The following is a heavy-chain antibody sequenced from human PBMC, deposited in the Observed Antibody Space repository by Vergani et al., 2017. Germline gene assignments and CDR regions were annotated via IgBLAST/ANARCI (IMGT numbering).Heavy chain of an antibody. D-gene: IGHD1-14*01. V-gene: IGHV3-30*18. J-gene: IGHJ4*02. CDR3: AKDGMLGPEPPRTYYFDY. CDR1: GFTFSSYG. Sequence: QVQLVESGGGVVQPGRSLRLSCAASGFTFSSYGMHWVRHAPGKGLEWVAVISYDGSNKYYADSVKGRFTISRDNSKNTLYLQMNSLRAEDTAVYYCAKDGMLGPEPPRTYYFDYWGQGTLVTVSS. CDR2: ISYDGSNK.